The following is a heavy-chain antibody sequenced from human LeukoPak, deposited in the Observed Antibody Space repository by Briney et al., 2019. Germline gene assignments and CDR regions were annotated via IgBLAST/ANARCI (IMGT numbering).Heavy chain of an antibody. CDR3: ARGKQLVRGNWFDP. Sequence: APVKVSCKASGYTFTSYDINWVRQATGQGLEWMGWMNPNSGNTGYAQKFQGRVTMTRNTSISTAYMELSSLRSEDTAVYYCARGKQLVRGNWFDPWGQGTLVTVSS. D-gene: IGHD6-13*01. CDR1: GYTFTSYD. CDR2: MNPNSGNT. J-gene: IGHJ5*02. V-gene: IGHV1-8*01.